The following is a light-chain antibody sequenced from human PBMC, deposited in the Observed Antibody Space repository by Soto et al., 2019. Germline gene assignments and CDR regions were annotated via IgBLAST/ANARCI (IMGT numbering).Light chain of an antibody. CDR3: SSYRSSSPPYV. CDR2: EVS. J-gene: IGLJ1*01. V-gene: IGLV2-14*01. Sequence: QSVLAQPASVSGSPGQSITISCTGTSSDVGGFNYVSWFQQHPGKAPKLMIYEVSNRPSGVSNRFSGSKSGNTASLTTSGLQAEDEADYYCSSYRSSSPPYVFGTGTKVTVL. CDR1: SSDVGGFNY.